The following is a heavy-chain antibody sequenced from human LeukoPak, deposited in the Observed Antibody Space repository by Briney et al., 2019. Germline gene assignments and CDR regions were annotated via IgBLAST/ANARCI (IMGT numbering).Heavy chain of an antibody. CDR3: ARDIKVVNVYYYYSMDV. CDR2: ISTSGNT. J-gene: IGHJ6*03. V-gene: IGHV4-4*07. D-gene: IGHD3-22*01. CDR1: GSSIRSYY. Sequence: SETLSLTCSVSGSSIRSYYWSWVRQPAGKGLERIGRISTSGNTNYNPSLRSRVSLSVDTSKNQFSLKLSSVTAADTAVYYCARDIKVVNVYYYYSMDVWGKGTTVTVSS.